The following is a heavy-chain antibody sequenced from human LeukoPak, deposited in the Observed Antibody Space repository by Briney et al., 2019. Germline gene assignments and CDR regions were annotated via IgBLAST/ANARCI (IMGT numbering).Heavy chain of an antibody. V-gene: IGHV3-7*01. D-gene: IGHD4/OR15-4a*01. CDR2: IKQDGSEK. CDR3: ARRAGAYSHPYDY. J-gene: IGHJ4*02. CDR1: GFTFSSYW. Sequence: PPGGSLRLSCAASGFTFSSYWMSWVRQAPGKGLEWVANIKQDGSEKYYVDSVKGRFTISRDNAKNSLYLQMNSLRAEDTAVYYCARRAGAYSHPYDYWGQGTLVTVSS.